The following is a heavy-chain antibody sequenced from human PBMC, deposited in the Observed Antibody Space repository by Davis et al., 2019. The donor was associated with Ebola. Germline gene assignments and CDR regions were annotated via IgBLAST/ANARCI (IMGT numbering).Heavy chain of an antibody. V-gene: IGHV3-73*01. CDR3: TRRSHDPESGGMDV. D-gene: IGHD1-14*01. Sequence: GESLKISCAASGFTFSGSAMHWVRQASGKGLEWVGRIRSKANSYATAYAASVKGRFTISRDDSKNTAYLQMNSLKTEDTAVYYCTRRSHDPESGGMDVWGQGTTVTVSS. CDR2: IRSKANSYAT. CDR1: GFTFSGSA. J-gene: IGHJ6*02.